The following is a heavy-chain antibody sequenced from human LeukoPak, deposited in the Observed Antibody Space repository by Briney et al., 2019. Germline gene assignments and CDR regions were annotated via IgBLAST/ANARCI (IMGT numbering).Heavy chain of an antibody. D-gene: IGHD1-26*01. CDR2: INPNSGGT. V-gene: IGHV1-2*02. Sequence: ASVKVSCKASGYTFTGYYMHWVRQAPGQGLEWMGWINPNSGGTNYAQKFQGRVTMTRDRSISTAYMELSSLRSDDTGVYYCGRGVGSSWFDPWGQGTLVTVSS. CDR3: GRGVGSSWFDP. J-gene: IGHJ5*02. CDR1: GYTFTGYY.